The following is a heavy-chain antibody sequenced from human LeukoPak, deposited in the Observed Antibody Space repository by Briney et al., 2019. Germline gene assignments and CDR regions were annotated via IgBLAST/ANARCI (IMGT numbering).Heavy chain of an antibody. D-gene: IGHD5-18*01. CDR1: GYSISSGHY. CDR3: ARVDTPRDAFDI. V-gene: IGHV4-38-2*02. CDR2: IFHSGST. Sequence: SETLSLTCTVSGYSISSGHYWGWIRQPPGKGLEWIGTIFHSGSTYYNPSLKSRVTISVDTSKNQFSLKLTSVTAADTAAYYCARVDTPRDAFDIWGQGTMVTVST. J-gene: IGHJ3*02.